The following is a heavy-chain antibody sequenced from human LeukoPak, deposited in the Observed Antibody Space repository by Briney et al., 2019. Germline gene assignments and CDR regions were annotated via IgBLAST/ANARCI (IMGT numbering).Heavy chain of an antibody. CDR1: GGSISSYY. D-gene: IGHD1-26*01. Sequence: SETLSLTCTVSGGSISSYYWSWIRQPPGKGLEWIGYIYYSGSTNYNPSLKSRVTISVDTSKNQFSLKLSSVTAADTAVYYCAREVGATSAFDIWGQGTMVTVSS. CDR3: AREVGATSAFDI. J-gene: IGHJ3*02. CDR2: IYYSGST. V-gene: IGHV4-59*01.